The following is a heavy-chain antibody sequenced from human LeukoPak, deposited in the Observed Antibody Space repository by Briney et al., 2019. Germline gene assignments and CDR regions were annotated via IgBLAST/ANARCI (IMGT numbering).Heavy chain of an antibody. CDR3: ARDLTYNWNDGRYFDY. D-gene: IGHD1-1*01. Sequence: SETLSLTCTVSGGSISSYYWSWIRRPARKGLEWIGRIYTSGSTNYNASLKSRVTMSVDTSKNQFSLKLSSVTAADTAVYYCARDLTYNWNDGRYFDYWGQGTLVTVSS. CDR2: IYTSGST. J-gene: IGHJ4*02. V-gene: IGHV4-4*07. CDR1: GGSISSYY.